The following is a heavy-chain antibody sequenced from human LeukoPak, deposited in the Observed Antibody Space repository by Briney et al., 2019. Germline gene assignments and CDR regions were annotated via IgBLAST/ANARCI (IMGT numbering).Heavy chain of an antibody. V-gene: IGHV3-23*01. CDR2: ISGSGGST. Sequence: PGGSLRLSCAASGFTFSSYAMSWVRQAPGKGLEWVSTISGSGGSTYYADSVKGRFTISRDNSKNTLYLQMNSLRAEDTAVYYCAKERGLVVVVAATHWGQGTLVTVSS. J-gene: IGHJ4*02. CDR1: GFTFSSYA. D-gene: IGHD2-15*01. CDR3: AKERGLVVVVAATH.